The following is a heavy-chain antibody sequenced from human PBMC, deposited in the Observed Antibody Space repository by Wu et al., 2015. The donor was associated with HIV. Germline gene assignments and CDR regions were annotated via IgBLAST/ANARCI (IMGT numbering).Heavy chain of an antibody. CDR1: GATFGTYG. CDR2: FIPIFKTT. Sequence: QVQLVQSGAEVKKPGSSVKVSCKASGATFGTYGFNWVRQAPGGGLEWMGGFIPIFKTTNYARKFQGRVSITADESSTTAYMELSGLKSEDTAVYYCARDMTYYYDNSGYYRLDYWGQGTLVIVSS. D-gene: IGHD3-22*01. J-gene: IGHJ4*02. CDR3: ARDMTYYYDNSGYYRLDY. V-gene: IGHV1-69*13.